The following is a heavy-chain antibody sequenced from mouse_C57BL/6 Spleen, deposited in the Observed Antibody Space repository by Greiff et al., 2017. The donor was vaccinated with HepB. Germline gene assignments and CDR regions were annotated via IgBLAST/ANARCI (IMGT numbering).Heavy chain of an antibody. CDR2: IDPSDSYT. V-gene: IGHV1-50*01. CDR3: AKYYDYGGIDY. J-gene: IGHJ2*01. CDR1: GYTFTSYW. Sequence: QVQLQQPGAELVKPGASVKLSCKASGYTFTSYWMQWVKQRPGQGLEWIGEIDPSDSYTNYNQKFKGKATLTVDTSSSTAYMQLSSLTSEDSEVYYCAKYYDYGGIDYWGQGTTLTVSS. D-gene: IGHD2-4*01.